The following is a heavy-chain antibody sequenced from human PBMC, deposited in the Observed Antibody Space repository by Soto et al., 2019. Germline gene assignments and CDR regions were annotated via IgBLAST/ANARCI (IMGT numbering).Heavy chain of an antibody. CDR3: ARRHERHDYGDYLPDY. D-gene: IGHD4-17*01. V-gene: IGHV5-51*01. Sequence: VESLTISCKGSGYSFTSYWIVCVLRMPGKGLEWMGMIYPGDSDTRYSPSFQGQVTISADKSISTAYLQWSSLKSSDTAMYYCARRHERHDYGDYLPDYWGQGTLVTVSS. CDR2: IYPGDSDT. J-gene: IGHJ4*02. CDR1: GYSFTSYW.